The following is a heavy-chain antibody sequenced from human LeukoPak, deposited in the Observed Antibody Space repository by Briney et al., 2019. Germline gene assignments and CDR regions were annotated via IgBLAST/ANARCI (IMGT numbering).Heavy chain of an antibody. CDR1: GGTFSSYA. Sequence: ASVKVSCKASGGTFSSYAISWVRQAPGQGLEWMGGIIPIFGTANYAQKFQGRVTITTDESTSTAYMELSSLRSEDTAVYYCARGGRQLVRPDAFDIWGQGTMVTVSS. CDR2: IIPIFGTA. J-gene: IGHJ3*02. CDR3: ARGGRQLVRPDAFDI. V-gene: IGHV1-69*05. D-gene: IGHD6-6*01.